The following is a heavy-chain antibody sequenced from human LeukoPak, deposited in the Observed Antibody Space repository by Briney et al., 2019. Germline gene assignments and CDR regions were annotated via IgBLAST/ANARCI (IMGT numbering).Heavy chain of an antibody. V-gene: IGHV4-59*08. D-gene: IGHD6-19*01. CDR3: ARDSIAVAGDDFDY. J-gene: IGHJ4*02. CDR1: GGSISSYY. CDR2: IYYSGRT. Sequence: PSETLSLTCTVSGGSISSYYWSWIRQPPGKGLEWIGYIYYSGRTKYNPSLKSRVTISVDTSKNQFSLKLSSVTAADTAVYYCARDSIAVAGDDFDYWGQGTLVTVSS.